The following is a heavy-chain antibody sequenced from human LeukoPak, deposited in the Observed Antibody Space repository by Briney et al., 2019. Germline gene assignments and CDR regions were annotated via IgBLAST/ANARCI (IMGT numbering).Heavy chain of an antibody. Sequence: SVKVSCKASGYTFTSYAISWVRQAPGQGLEWMGGIIPIFGTANYAQKFQGRVTITTDESTSTAYMELSSLRSEDTAVYYCARVDTAMVTADYWGQGTLVTVSS. CDR3: ARVDTAMVTADY. CDR1: GYTFTSYA. J-gene: IGHJ4*02. V-gene: IGHV1-69*05. CDR2: IIPIFGTA. D-gene: IGHD5-18*01.